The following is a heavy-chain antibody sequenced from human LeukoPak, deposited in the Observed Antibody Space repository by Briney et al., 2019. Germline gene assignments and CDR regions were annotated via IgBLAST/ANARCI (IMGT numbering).Heavy chain of an antibody. CDR1: GFSFSTYS. V-gene: IGHV3-21*06. CDR2: VSGTSEYI. Sequence: PGGSLRLSCAASGFSFSTYSMIWVRQAPGKGLEWVSSVSGTSEYIYFADSVRGRFTISRDNAKNTVYLQMNSLRAEDTAVYYCARWYSSGWYSDYWGQGTLVTVSS. J-gene: IGHJ4*02. D-gene: IGHD6-19*01. CDR3: ARWYSSGWYSDY.